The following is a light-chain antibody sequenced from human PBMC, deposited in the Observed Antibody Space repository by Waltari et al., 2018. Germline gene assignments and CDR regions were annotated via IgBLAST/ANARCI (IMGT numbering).Light chain of an antibody. CDR3: QQYDSYEYT. CDR2: RAS. V-gene: IGKV1-5*03. CDR1: QSITNW. Sequence: DIQMTQSPSTLSASVGDRVTITCRASQSITNWLAWYQHRPGQAPKLLIFRASLLERGVPSRFSGIGHGTEFTLTISGLQPDDFGTYYCQQYDSYEYTFGQGTYLDIK. J-gene: IGKJ2*01.